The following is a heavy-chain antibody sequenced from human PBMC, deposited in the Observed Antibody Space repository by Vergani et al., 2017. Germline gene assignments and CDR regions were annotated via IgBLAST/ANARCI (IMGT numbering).Heavy chain of an antibody. D-gene: IGHD2-2*01. Sequence: EVQLLESGGGLVQPGGSLRLSCAASGLTFSSYAMSWVRQAPGNGLEWVSYISSSSSYTNYAGTVKGRVTISMDNAKTSLYLQMNRLRTEDTAVYYCASDYCSSTSCLSSYWYFDLWGRGTLVTVSS. CDR2: ISSSSSYT. V-gene: IGHV3-48*04. J-gene: IGHJ2*01. CDR1: GLTFSSYA. CDR3: ASDYCSSTSCLSSYWYFDL.